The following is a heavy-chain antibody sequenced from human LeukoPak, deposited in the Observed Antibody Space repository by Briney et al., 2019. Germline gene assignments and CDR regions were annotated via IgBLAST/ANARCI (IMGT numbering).Heavy chain of an antibody. Sequence: ASVKVSCKASGYTFTGYYMHWVPQAPRQGLEWFGWINPNSGGTNYAQKFQGRVTMTRDTSSSTAYVELSRLRSDDTAVYYCARAGMVPAAMSFDHWGQGTLVTVSS. CDR2: INPNSGGT. J-gene: IGHJ4*02. D-gene: IGHD2-2*01. CDR1: GYTFTGYY. V-gene: IGHV1-2*02. CDR3: ARAGMVPAAMSFDH.